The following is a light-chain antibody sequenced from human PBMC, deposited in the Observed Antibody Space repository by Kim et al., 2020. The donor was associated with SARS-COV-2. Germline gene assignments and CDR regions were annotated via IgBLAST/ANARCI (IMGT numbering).Light chain of an antibody. Sequence: RATINCKSSQTILYKSNNANYLAWYQQKPGQPPKLLIYWASTRESGVPDRFSGSGSGTDFTLTISSLQAEDVAVYYCQQYYDASYTFGQGTKLEIK. CDR2: WAS. CDR1: QTILYKSNNANY. V-gene: IGKV4-1*01. J-gene: IGKJ2*01. CDR3: QQYYDASYT.